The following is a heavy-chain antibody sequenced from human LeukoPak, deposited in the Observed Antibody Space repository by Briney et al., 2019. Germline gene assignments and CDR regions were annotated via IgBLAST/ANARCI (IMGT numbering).Heavy chain of an antibody. D-gene: IGHD3-10*01. V-gene: IGHV3-30*18. CDR2: ISYDGSNK. CDR3: AKDRLWFGESIDYYYYGTDV. CDR1: GFTFSSYG. Sequence: GGSLRLSCAASGFTFSSYGMHWVRQAPGKGLEWVAVISYDGSNKYYADSVKGRFTISRDNSKNTLYLQMNSLRAEDTAVYYCAKDRLWFGESIDYYYYGTDVWGKGTTVTVSS. J-gene: IGHJ6*04.